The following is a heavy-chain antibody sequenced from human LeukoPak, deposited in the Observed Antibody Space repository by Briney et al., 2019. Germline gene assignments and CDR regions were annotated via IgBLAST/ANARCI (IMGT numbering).Heavy chain of an antibody. D-gene: IGHD3-22*01. CDR2: IYHTGST. Sequence: SETLSLTCTVSGGSISAYYWNWIRQSPGKGLEWIGYIYHTGSTKHNPSLKSRVTISVDTSKNQFSLKLTSVTAAVTAVYYCASLADWYYYDDSGYPLGAFDIWGQGTMVTVSS. J-gene: IGHJ3*02. CDR1: GGSISAYY. V-gene: IGHV4-59*01. CDR3: ASLADWYYYDDSGYPLGAFDI.